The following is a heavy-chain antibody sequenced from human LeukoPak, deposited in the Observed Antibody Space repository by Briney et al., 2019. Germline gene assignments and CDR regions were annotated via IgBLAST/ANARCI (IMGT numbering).Heavy chain of an antibody. CDR2: IYYSGST. CDR1: GGSISSYY. V-gene: IGHV4-59*01. J-gene: IGHJ3*02. Sequence: PSETLSLTCTVSGGSISSYYWSWIRQPPGKGLEWIGYIYYSGSTSYNPSLKSRVTISVDTSKNQFSLKLSSVTAADTAVYYCASYYYDSSGHSRVSSAFDIWGQGTMVTVSS. CDR3: ASYYYDSSGHSRVSSAFDI. D-gene: IGHD3-22*01.